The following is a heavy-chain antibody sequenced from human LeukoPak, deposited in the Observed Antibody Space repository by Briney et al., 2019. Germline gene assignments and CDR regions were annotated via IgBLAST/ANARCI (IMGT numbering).Heavy chain of an antibody. J-gene: IGHJ4*02. D-gene: IGHD2-15*01. Sequence: PGGSLRLSCAASGFTFSSNWMSWVRQAPRKGLEWVANIRQDGSDKYYMDSVKGRFTISRDNAKNSLSLQMNSLRVEDTAVYYCARDRDCGDGGCYPHFDYWGQGVRVTVSS. V-gene: IGHV3-7*01. CDR3: ARDRDCGDGGCYPHFDY. CDR2: IRQDGSDK. CDR1: GFTFSSNW.